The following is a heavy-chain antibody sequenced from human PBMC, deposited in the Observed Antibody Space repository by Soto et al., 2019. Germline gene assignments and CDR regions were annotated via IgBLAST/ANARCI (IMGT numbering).Heavy chain of an antibody. CDR1: GFTFSSYG. CDR3: AKDVRGSSWYDYYYYGMDV. CDR2: ISYDGSNK. J-gene: IGHJ6*02. V-gene: IGHV3-30*18. Sequence: GGSLRLSCAASGFTFSSYGMHWVRQAPGKGLEWVAVISYDGSNKYYADSVKGRFTISRDNSKNTLYLQMNSLRAEDTAVYYCAKDVRGSSWYDYYYYGMDVWGQGTTVTVSS. D-gene: IGHD6-13*01.